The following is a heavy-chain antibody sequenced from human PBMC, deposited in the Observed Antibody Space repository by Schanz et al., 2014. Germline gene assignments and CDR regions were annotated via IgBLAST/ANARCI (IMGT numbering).Heavy chain of an antibody. J-gene: IGHJ4*02. D-gene: IGHD2-8*02. Sequence: QVQAVQSGGGLVKPGGSLRLSCAASGFVFGDYYMTWIRQAPGKGLEWLSYISDSGTYTNYADSVKGRFTISRDNSKSTLYVEMNSLRVEDTAVYYCAKTLFPGGTQTFGNWGRGTLVTVSS. CDR3: AKTLFPGGTQTFGN. CDR1: GFVFGDYY. CDR2: ISDSGTYT. V-gene: IGHV3-11*05.